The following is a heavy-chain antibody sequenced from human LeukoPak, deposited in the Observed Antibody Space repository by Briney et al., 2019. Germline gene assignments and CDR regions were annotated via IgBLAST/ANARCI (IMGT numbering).Heavy chain of an antibody. CDR1: GFTFSSYS. Sequence: PGGSLRLSCAASGFTFSSYSMNWVRQAPGKGLEWVSSISSSSRSKYYADSVKGRFTISRDNAKNSLYLQMNSLRAEDTAVYYCARSGVFWAFDIWGQGTMVTVSS. CDR2: ISSSSRSK. J-gene: IGHJ3*02. V-gene: IGHV3-21*04. CDR3: ARSGVFWAFDI. D-gene: IGHD2-8*01.